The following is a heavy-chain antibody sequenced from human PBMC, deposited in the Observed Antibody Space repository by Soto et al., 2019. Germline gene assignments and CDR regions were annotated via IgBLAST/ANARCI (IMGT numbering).Heavy chain of an antibody. Sequence: ASVKVSCKASGYTFTSYGISWVRQAPGQGLEWMGWINSYNGNTNYAQKLQGRVTMTTDTSTSTAYMELRSLRSDDTAVYYCAREPVAGIWFDPWGQATLVTAPQ. D-gene: IGHD6-19*01. V-gene: IGHV1-18*01. CDR2: INSYNGNT. CDR3: AREPVAGIWFDP. CDR1: GYTFTSYG. J-gene: IGHJ5*02.